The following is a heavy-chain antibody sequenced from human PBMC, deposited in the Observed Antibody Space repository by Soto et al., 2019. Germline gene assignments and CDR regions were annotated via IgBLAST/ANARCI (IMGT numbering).Heavy chain of an antibody. V-gene: IGHV4-4*07. CDR1: GASISNFY. CDR3: VRGTFDY. J-gene: IGHJ4*02. Sequence: KPSETLSLTCTVSGASISNFYWSWIRQPAGKGLEWIGRIYTSGNTNYNPSLKSRVTMSVDTSKNQFSLKLKSVTAADTAVYYCVRGTFDYWGQGLLVTVYS. CDR2: IYTSGNT.